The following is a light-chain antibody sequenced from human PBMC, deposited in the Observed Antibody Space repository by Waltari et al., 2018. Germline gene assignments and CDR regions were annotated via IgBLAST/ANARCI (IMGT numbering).Light chain of an antibody. CDR2: RDS. Sequence: QSVLAQPPSVSWGPGQRVTISCTGSDANSGAGYRLHWYPPLPGTAPKLLIYRDSTRPSGVPDRVPGPKSGPSAPLAITGLQSEDDADYYSQSDDSSLNAYVFGTGTKVTVL. J-gene: IGLJ1*01. V-gene: IGLV1-40*01. CDR1: DANSGAGYR. CDR3: QSDDSSLNAYV.